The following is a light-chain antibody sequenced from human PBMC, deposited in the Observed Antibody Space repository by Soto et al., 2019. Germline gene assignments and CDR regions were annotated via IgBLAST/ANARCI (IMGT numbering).Light chain of an antibody. CDR2: GAS. V-gene: IGKV3-20*01. CDR3: QQYGGSPTT. J-gene: IGKJ1*01. CDR1: QSISNSY. Sequence: EIVLTQSPGTLSLPPGERAALSCRASQSISNSYLAWYQQEPGQPPRLLIYGASSRATGSPDRFSGSGSGTDFSLTISRLEPEDFAVYYCQQYGGSPTTFGQGTKVDIK.